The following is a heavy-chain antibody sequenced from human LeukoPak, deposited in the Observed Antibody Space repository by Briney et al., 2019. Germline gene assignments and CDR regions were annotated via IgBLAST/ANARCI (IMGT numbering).Heavy chain of an antibody. V-gene: IGHV3-23*01. CDR1: ELTFTSNA. Sequence: PGGPLRLSCAPLELTFTSNALTWFPKPPGKELEWVSAISGIGGSTYYADSVKGRFTISRDNSKNTLYLQMNSLRAEDTAVYYCAKGLVEDYWGQGTLVTVSS. D-gene: IGHD1-26*01. CDR2: ISGIGGST. CDR3: AKGLVEDY. J-gene: IGHJ4*02.